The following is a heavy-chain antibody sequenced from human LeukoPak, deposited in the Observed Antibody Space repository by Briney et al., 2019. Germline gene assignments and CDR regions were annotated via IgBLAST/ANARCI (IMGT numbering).Heavy chain of an antibody. D-gene: IGHD5-18*01. CDR3: AKVATETAMVTGGFDY. V-gene: IGHV3-30*02. Sequence: GGSLRLSCAASGLTFSSYGIHWVRQAPGKGLDWVAFIRNDGSDKYYGDSVKGRFTISRDNSKNTVYLQMNSLRSEDTSVYFCAKVATETAMVTGGFDYWGQGTLVTVSS. J-gene: IGHJ4*02. CDR2: IRNDGSDK. CDR1: GLTFSSYG.